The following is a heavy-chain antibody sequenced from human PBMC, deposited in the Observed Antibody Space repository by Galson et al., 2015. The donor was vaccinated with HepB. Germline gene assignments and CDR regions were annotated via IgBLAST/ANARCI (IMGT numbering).Heavy chain of an antibody. CDR3: ARALPSGIRGGRVFDH. D-gene: IGHD3-10*01. V-gene: IGHV3-21*01. J-gene: IGHJ4*02. CDR2: ISSSGSYI. CDR1: GFTLTDFA. Sequence: SLRLSCAVSGFTLTDFAMHWVRQAPGKGLEWVSSISSSGSYIYYGDSVKGRCTVSRDSAKTSVYLQMNSLRGDDTAVYYCARALPSGIRGGRVFDHWGQGTLVTVSS.